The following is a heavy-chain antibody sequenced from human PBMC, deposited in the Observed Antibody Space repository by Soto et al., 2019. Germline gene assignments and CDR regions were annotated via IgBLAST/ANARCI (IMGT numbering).Heavy chain of an antibody. Sequence: GGSLRLSCAASGFTFSSCWMFWVRQDPGKGLMWVSRISGDGSSTTYADSVKGRFAISRDNAKNTLYLQMNSLRAEDTAVYYCARPGFGRWPSAFDIWGQGTVVTVSS. D-gene: IGHD2-15*01. V-gene: IGHV3-74*01. J-gene: IGHJ3*02. CDR1: GFTFSSCW. CDR2: ISGDGSST. CDR3: ARPGFGRWPSAFDI.